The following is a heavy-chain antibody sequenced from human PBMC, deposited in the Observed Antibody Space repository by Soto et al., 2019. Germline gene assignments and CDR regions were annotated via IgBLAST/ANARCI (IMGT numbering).Heavy chain of an antibody. Sequence: SETLSLTCSVSGGSINSSSYFWGWVRQPPGKGLEWIANIHHSGTTYYNPSLKSRVTISLDPSKNQVSLKMTSVTAADAAVYYCARDRGNYVATVYFDYWGQGTLVTVSS. CDR3: ARDRGNYVATVYFDY. CDR1: GGSINSSSYF. V-gene: IGHV4-39*07. J-gene: IGHJ4*02. D-gene: IGHD1-7*01. CDR2: IHHSGTT.